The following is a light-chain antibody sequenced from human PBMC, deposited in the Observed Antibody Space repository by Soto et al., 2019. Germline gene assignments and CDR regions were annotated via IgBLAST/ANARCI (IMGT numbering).Light chain of an antibody. Sequence: EIVLTQSPSTLSSFPGDRVTLSCRASQAVNTRLAWYQHRPGQAPSLLIYGTSNRATGIPDRFSGSGSGTDFTLTISGLEPEDFAVYYCQHYGSSYFTFGGGTKVDIK. CDR3: QHYGSSYFT. V-gene: IGKV3-20*01. CDR1: QAVNTR. J-gene: IGKJ4*01. CDR2: GTS.